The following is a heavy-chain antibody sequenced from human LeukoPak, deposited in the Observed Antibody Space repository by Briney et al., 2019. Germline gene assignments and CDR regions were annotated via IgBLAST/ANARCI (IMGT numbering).Heavy chain of an antibody. Sequence: GESLKISCKGSGYSFSTYWIGWVRQMPGRGLEWMGIIYPGDSDTTYSPSFQGQVTISADKSISTAYLQWGSLKASDTAMYYCARANWGTSSFDYWGQGTLVTVSS. J-gene: IGHJ4*02. CDR1: GYSFSTYW. V-gene: IGHV5-51*01. CDR2: IYPGDSDT. D-gene: IGHD7-27*01. CDR3: ARANWGTSSFDY.